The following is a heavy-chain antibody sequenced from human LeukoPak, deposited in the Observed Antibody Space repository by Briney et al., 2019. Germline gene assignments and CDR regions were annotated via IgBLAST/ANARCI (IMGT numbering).Heavy chain of an antibody. Sequence: GGSLRLSCAASGFSFSSYEMNWVRQSPGKGLEWVSYINNIGDMIYYADSVKGRFTISRDNAKNSLYLQMNSLRAEDTAVYHCVREGLGFAHGFDYWGQGALVTVSS. CDR3: VREGLGFAHGFDY. J-gene: IGHJ4*02. CDR2: INNIGDMI. D-gene: IGHD4-17*01. CDR1: GFSFSSYE. V-gene: IGHV3-48*03.